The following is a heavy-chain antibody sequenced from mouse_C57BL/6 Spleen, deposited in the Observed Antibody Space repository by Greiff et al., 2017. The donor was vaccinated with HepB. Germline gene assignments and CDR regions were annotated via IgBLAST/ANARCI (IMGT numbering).Heavy chain of an antibody. CDR3: TRGIPRGALGG. V-gene: IGHV1-15*01. J-gene: IGHJ4*01. CDR1: GYTFTDYE. Sequence: QVQLQQSGAELVRPGASVTLSCKASGYTFTDYEMHWVKQTPVHGLEWIGAIDPETGGTAYNQKFKGKAILTADKSSSTAYMQLRSLTSEDSAVYYCTRGIPRGALGGRGHGPTVTVAT. CDR2: IDPETGGT. D-gene: IGHD3-1*01.